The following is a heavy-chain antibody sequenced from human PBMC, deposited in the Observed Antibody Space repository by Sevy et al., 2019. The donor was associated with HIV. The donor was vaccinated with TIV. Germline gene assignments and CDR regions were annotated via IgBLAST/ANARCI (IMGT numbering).Heavy chain of an antibody. Sequence: GGSLRLSCAASGLTFTSAWMSWVRQAPEKGLEWVGRIKSKNDGGTADYAAPVKDRFTILRDDSQNTIYLQMNSLESEDTGVYYCATDRSWFDPWGQGTLVTVSS. CDR2: IKSKNDGGTA. V-gene: IGHV3-15*01. CDR1: GLTFTSAW. J-gene: IGHJ5*02. CDR3: ATDRSWFDP.